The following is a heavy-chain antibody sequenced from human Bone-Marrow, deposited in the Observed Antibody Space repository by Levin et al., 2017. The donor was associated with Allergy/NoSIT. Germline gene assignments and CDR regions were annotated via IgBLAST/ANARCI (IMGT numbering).Heavy chain of an antibody. CDR1: GGSISSGSYY. CDR2: IYYSGRT. J-gene: IGHJ4*02. Sequence: GSLRLSCTVSGGSISSGSYYWGWIRQPPGKGLEWIGSIYYSGRTYYNPSLKSRVTISVDTSKNQFSLKLSSVTAADTAVYFCATQEDYGDSNAWFAYWGQGTLVTVSS. D-gene: IGHD4-17*01. CDR3: ATQEDYGDSNAWFAY. V-gene: IGHV4-39*01.